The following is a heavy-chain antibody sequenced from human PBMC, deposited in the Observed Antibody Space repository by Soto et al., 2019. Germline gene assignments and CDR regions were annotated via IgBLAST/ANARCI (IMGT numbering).Heavy chain of an antibody. CDR1: GFTFTRAW. D-gene: IGHD2-21*01. Sequence: EVQLVESGGDLVRPGGALTLSCATSGFTFTRAWMNWVRQAPGGGLEWLGRIKTTADGGTTDFAAPVRARFAISRDDSRNTLYLPMHSLKSDDTAVYYCPTLGHRRRLIDGYWGQGTLVTVSS. CDR2: IKTTADGGTT. V-gene: IGHV3-15*01. J-gene: IGHJ4*02. CDR3: PTLGHRRRLIDGY.